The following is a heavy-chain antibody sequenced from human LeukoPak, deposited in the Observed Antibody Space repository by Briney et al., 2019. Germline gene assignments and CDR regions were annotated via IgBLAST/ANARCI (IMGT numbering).Heavy chain of an antibody. CDR2: IYYSGST. Sequence: PSETVSLTCTVSGGSISSSSYYWGWIRQPPGKGLEWIGSIYYSGSTYYNPSLKSRVAISVDTSKNQFSLKLSSVTAADTAVYYCARLVRIDYWGQGTLVTVSS. CDR1: GGSISSSSYY. J-gene: IGHJ4*02. CDR3: ARLVRIDY. V-gene: IGHV4-39*01.